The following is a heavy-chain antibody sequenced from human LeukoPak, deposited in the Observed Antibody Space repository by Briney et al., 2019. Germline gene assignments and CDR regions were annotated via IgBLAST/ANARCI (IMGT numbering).Heavy chain of an antibody. CDR2: IYYSGST. D-gene: IGHD2-2*02. V-gene: IGHV4-30-4*08. Sequence: SETLSLTCTVSGGSISSGDYYWSWIRQPPGTGLEWIGYIYYSGSTYYNPSLKSRVTISVDTSKNQFSLKLSSVTAADTAVYYCAREGQGWLLYDYWGQGTLVTVSS. CDR3: AREGQGWLLYDY. CDR1: GGSISSGDYY. J-gene: IGHJ4*02.